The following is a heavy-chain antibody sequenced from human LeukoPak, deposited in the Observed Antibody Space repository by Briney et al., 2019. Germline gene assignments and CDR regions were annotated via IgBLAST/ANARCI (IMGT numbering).Heavy chain of an antibody. CDR2: VNRDGSGT. CDR3: ARNNGMDV. J-gene: IGHJ6*02. Sequence: GGSLRLSCAASGFALSSHWMTWVRQVPGRGPEWVANVNRDGSGTYYLDSVKGRFTISKDNAKNSLYLQMNSLRAEDTALYHCARNNGMDVWGQGTTVIVSS. CDR1: GFALSSHW. V-gene: IGHV3-7*03.